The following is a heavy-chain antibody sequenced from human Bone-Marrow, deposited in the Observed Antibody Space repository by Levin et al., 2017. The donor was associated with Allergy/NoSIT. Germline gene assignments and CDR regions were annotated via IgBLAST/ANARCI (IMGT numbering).Heavy chain of an antibody. J-gene: IGHJ5*02. CDR1: GGSISSGDYY. V-gene: IGHV4-30-4*01. CDR2: IYYSGST. Sequence: SETLSLTCTVSGGSISSGDYYWSWIRQPPGKGLEWIGYIYYSGSTYYNPSLKSRVTISVDTSKNQFSLKLSSVTAADTAVYYCANSSGYYFDWFDPWGQGTLVTVSS. CDR3: ANSSGYYFDWFDP. D-gene: IGHD3-22*01.